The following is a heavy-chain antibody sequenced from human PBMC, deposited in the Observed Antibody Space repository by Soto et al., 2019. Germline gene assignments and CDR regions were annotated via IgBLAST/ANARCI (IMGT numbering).Heavy chain of an antibody. CDR1: GASISSSSHY. D-gene: IGHD3-3*01. J-gene: IGHJ4*01. CDR2: IYYDGRT. Sequence: SETLSLTCTVSGASISSSSHYWGWIRQPPGKGLEWIGNIYYDGRTYYNPSLTNRVTISTDTSKNQFSLKLSSVAAADTAVYFCARRDFWSGYYNYWGQGTLVTVSS. CDR3: ARRDFWSGYYNY. V-gene: IGHV4-39*01.